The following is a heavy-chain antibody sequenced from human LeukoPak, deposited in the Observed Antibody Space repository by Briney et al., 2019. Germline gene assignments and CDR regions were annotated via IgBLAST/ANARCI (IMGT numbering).Heavy chain of an antibody. D-gene: IGHD1-26*01. V-gene: IGHV1-24*01. CDR2: FDPEDGET. Sequence: ASVKVSCKVSGYTLTELSMHWVRQAPGRGLEWMGGFDPEDGETIYAQKFQGRVTMTEDTSTDTAYMELSSLRSEDTAVYYCATESYSGSYLYAFDIWGQGTMVTVSS. CDR1: GYTLTELS. CDR3: ATESYSGSYLYAFDI. J-gene: IGHJ3*02.